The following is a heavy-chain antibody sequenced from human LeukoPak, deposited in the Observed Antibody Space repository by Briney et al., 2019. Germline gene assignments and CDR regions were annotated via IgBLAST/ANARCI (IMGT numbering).Heavy chain of an antibody. J-gene: IGHJ6*02. V-gene: IGHV5-51*01. D-gene: IGHD6-25*01. Sequence: GESLKISCKGSGYSFTNYWIGWVRQMPGKGLEWMGTIYPGDSNTRYSPSFQGQVTISADKSISTAYLQWSSLKASDTAMYYCARRAATSYYYYYGMDVWGQGTTVTVSS. CDR2: IYPGDSNT. CDR3: ARRAATSYYYYYGMDV. CDR1: GYSFTNYW.